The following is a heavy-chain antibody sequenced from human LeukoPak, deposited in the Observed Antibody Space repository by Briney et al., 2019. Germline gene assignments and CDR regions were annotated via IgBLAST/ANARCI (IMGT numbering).Heavy chain of an antibody. Sequence: GGSLRLSCAASGFTFSSYAMSWIRQPPGKGLEWVAHLNQDGGGKYYVDSVRGRFTISRENAKNSVDLLMNNVRAEDTAVYYCARAAPYDCSSTACTLMDYWGHGTLVTVSS. CDR3: ARAAPYDCSSTACTLMDY. CDR2: LNQDGGGK. J-gene: IGHJ4*01. CDR1: GFTFSSYA. V-gene: IGHV3-7*01. D-gene: IGHD2-2*01.